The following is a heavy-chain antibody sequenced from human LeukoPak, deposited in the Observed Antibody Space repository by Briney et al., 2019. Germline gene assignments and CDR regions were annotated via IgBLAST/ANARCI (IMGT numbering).Heavy chain of an antibody. CDR3: AKDWRMFTIFGVLDP. V-gene: IGHV3-30*18. Sequence: GRSLRLSCADSGFTFSTYGMHWVRQAPGKGLEWVAVISYDGSDKYYADSVKGRFTISRDNSKNTLYLQMNSLRAEDTAVYYCAKDWRMFTIFGVLDPWGQGTLVTVSS. CDR1: GFTFSTYG. D-gene: IGHD3-3*01. CDR2: ISYDGSDK. J-gene: IGHJ5*02.